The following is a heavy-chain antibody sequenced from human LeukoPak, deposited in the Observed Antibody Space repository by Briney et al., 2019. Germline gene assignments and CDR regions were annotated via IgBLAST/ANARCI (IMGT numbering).Heavy chain of an antibody. CDR3: ARQSGVLPDY. Sequence: PSETLSLTCAVSGYSISSGYYWGWIRQPPGQGLEWIGSIYPSGSTNYNPSLKSRVTISLDTSKNQFSLKLSSVTAADTAVYYCARQSGVLPDYWGQGTLVTVSS. CDR1: GYSISSGYY. CDR2: IYPSGST. D-gene: IGHD3-10*01. V-gene: IGHV4-38-2*01. J-gene: IGHJ4*02.